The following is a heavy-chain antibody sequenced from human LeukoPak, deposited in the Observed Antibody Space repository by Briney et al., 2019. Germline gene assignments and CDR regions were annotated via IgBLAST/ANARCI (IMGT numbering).Heavy chain of an antibody. CDR2: IYYSGST. CDR1: GGSISSYY. CDR3: ARVGDYYYYMDV. V-gene: IGHV4-59*01. Sequence: SETLSLACTVSGGSISSYYWSWIRQPPGKGLEWIGYIYYSGSTNYNPSLKSRVTISVDTSKNQFSLKLSSVTAADTAVYYCARVGDYYYYMDVWGKGTTVTVSS. J-gene: IGHJ6*03.